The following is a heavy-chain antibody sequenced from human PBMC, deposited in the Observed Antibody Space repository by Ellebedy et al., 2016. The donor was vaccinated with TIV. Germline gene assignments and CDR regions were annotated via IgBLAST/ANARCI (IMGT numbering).Heavy chain of an antibody. D-gene: IGHD3-16*01. CDR3: ARTSTMTTFGASDF. J-gene: IGHJ3*01. CDR1: GFTFGFSFSRYA. Sequence: GESLKISCAASGFTFGFSFSRYAMSLVRQAPGRGLEWVSAIRGSGGITYDADSVKGRFTISRDKSKTTLYLQLSSLRAVDAALYYCARTSTMTTFGASDFWGQGTMVTVSS. CDR2: IRGSGGIT. V-gene: IGHV3-23*01.